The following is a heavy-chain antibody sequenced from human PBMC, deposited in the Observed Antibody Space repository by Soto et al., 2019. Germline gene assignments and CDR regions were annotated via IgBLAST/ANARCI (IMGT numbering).Heavy chain of an antibody. V-gene: IGHV4-39*01. CDR1: GGSISSSSYY. CDR2: IYYSGST. Sequence: SETLSLTCTVSGGSISSSSYYWGWIRQPPGKGLEWIGSIYYSGSTYYNPSLKSRVTISVDTSKNQFSLKLSSVTAADTAVYYCARLSVEAAGMGFYYYYGMDVWAQGPTVT. CDR3: ARLSVEAAGMGFYYYYGMDV. J-gene: IGHJ6*02. D-gene: IGHD6-13*01.